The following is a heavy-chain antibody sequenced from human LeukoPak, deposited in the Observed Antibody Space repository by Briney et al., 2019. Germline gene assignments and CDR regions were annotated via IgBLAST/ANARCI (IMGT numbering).Heavy chain of an antibody. CDR3: ARGRYSSGWILDY. D-gene: IGHD6-19*01. Sequence: GGSLRLSCAASGFTFSSCWMSWVRQAPGKGLEWVANIKQDGSEKYYVDSVKGRFTISRDNARNSLFLQMNTLRAEDTAVYYCARGRYSSGWILDYWGQGTLVTVSS. J-gene: IGHJ4*02. CDR1: GFTFSSCW. CDR2: IKQDGSEK. V-gene: IGHV3-7*01.